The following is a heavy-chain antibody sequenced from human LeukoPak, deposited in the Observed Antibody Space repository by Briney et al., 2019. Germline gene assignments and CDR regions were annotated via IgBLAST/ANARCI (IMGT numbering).Heavy chain of an antibody. CDR2: INPNSGGT. V-gene: IGHV1-2*02. J-gene: IGHJ4*02. Sequence: GASVKVSCKASGYTFTGYYMHWVRQAPGQGLEWMGWINPNSGGTNYAQKFQGRVTMTRDTSTSTVYMELSSLRSEDTAVYYCARDSRGYSYGSFDYWGQGTLVTVSS. CDR3: ARDSRGYSYGSFDY. D-gene: IGHD5-18*01. CDR1: GYTFTGYY.